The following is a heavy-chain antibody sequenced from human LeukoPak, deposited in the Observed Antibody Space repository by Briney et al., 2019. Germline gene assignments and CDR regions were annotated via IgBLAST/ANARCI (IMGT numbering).Heavy chain of an antibody. V-gene: IGHV4-34*01. D-gene: IGHD5-18*01. CDR2: INHSGST. CDR3: ARVHQLESGYSYGYLETVYYYYGMDV. J-gene: IGHJ6*02. CDR1: GGSFSGYY. Sequence: SETLSLTCAVYGGSFSGYYWSWIRQPPGKGLEWIGEINHSGSTNYNSSLKSRVTISVDTAKNQFSLTLSSVTAADTAVYYCARVHQLESGYSYGYLETVYYYYGMDVWGQGTTVTVSS.